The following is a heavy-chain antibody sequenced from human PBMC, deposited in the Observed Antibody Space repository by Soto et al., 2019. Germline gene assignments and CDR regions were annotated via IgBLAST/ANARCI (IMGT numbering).Heavy chain of an antibody. J-gene: IGHJ4*02. CDR1: VFSLSSYA. D-gene: IGHD2-2*03. V-gene: IGHV3-30-3*01. CDR2: IAYDVSNK. Sequence: SLRLSCAASVFSLSSYAMHWVGQSPGNKLECVAVIAYDVSNKYYSYSVKGRFTISIDNSKHTLYLQMNSLRAADTAVYYCARDGWPAEPYYCDYGGQGNLVTVSS. CDR3: ARDGWPAEPYYCDY.